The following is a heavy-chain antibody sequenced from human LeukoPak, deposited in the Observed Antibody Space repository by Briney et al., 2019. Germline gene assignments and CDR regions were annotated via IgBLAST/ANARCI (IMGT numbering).Heavy chain of an antibody. Sequence: KPSGTPSLTCAVYGGSFSGYNWSWSRQPPGKGLEWIGEINHSGSTNYNPSLKSRVTISVDTSKNQFSLKLSSVTAADTAVYYCARTRGMSYWGQGTLVTVSS. CDR2: INHSGST. CDR1: GGSFSGYN. V-gene: IGHV4-34*01. D-gene: IGHD3-16*01. CDR3: ARTRGMSY. J-gene: IGHJ4*02.